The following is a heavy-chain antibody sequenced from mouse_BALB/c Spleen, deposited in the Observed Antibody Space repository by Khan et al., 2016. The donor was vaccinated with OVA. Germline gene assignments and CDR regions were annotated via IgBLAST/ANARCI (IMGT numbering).Heavy chain of an antibody. J-gene: IGHJ4*01. Sequence: VQLKESGPGLVAPSQSLSLTCTVSGFSLTSYGVHWVRQPPGKGLEWLVVIWRDGSTNYNSVLKSRLSISKDNSKSHVFLKMNSLQTDDTAIYYCARGFDGYASLYAMDYWGQGTAVTVAS. D-gene: IGHD2-3*01. V-gene: IGHV2-6*02. CDR3: ARGFDGYASLYAMDY. CDR1: GFSLTSYG. CDR2: IWRDGST.